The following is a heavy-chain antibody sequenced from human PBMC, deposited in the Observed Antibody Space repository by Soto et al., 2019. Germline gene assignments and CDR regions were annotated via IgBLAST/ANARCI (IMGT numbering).Heavy chain of an antibody. CDR1: GFTFSNYN. D-gene: IGHD1-26*01. V-gene: IGHV3-48*01. Sequence: PGGSLRLSCAASGFTFSNYNMNWVRQAPGKGLEWVSYIGSSSGIMYYADSVKGRFTISRDNAKNPLYLQMNSLRAEDTAVYYCARDSGLYWGQGTXVTVSS. CDR2: IGSSSGIM. CDR3: ARDSGLY. J-gene: IGHJ4*02.